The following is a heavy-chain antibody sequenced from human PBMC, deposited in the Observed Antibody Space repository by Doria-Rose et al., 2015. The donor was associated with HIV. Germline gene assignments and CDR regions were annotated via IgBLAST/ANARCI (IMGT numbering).Heavy chain of an antibody. CDR3: ARIKSSRWYHKYYFDF. CDR1: GVSLSSPGMG. CDR2: IFSDDER. Sequence: VKPTETLTLTCTVSGVSLSSPGMGVSWIRQPPGKALEWLANIFSDDERSYKTSPKSRLTISRGTSKSQVVLTMTDMDPVDTATYYCARIKSSRWYHKYYFDFWGQGTLVIVSA. D-gene: IGHD6-13*01. J-gene: IGHJ4*02. V-gene: IGHV2-26*01.